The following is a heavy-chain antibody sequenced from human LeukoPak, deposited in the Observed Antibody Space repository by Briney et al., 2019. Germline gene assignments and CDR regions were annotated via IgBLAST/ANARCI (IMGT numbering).Heavy chain of an antibody. D-gene: IGHD4-17*01. CDR3: ARIRGLRYRFDY. CDR1: GFTFTNYA. J-gene: IGHJ4*02. CDR2: IKQDGSEK. V-gene: IGHV3-7*01. Sequence: GGSLRLSCAASGFTFTNYAMSWVRQAPGKGLEWVANIKQDGSEKYYVDSVKGRFTISRDNAKNSLYLQMNSLRAEDTAVYYCARIRGLRYRFDYWGQGTLVTVSS.